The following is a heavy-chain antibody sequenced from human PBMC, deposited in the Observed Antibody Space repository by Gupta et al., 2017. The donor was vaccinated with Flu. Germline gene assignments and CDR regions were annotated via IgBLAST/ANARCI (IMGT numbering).Heavy chain of an antibody. J-gene: IGHJ6*02. Sequence: VKLVEPGGAWVKPGGSRRLSFAASGSTFSASYRSWTRQAQGKGLEWVSYISSSGSTIYYADSVKGRFTISRDNAKNSLYLQMNSLRAEDTAVYYCARYCSGGSCYSYYGMDVWGQGTTVTVSS. CDR3: ARYCSGGSCYSYYGMDV. CDR1: GSTFSASY. CDR2: ISSSGSTI. D-gene: IGHD2-15*01. V-gene: IGHV3-11*01.